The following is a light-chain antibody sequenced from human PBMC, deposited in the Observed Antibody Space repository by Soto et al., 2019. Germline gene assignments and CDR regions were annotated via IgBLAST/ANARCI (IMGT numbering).Light chain of an antibody. CDR1: QSVSNDF. CDR3: QQYGRSPPRT. V-gene: IGKV3-20*01. J-gene: IGKJ1*01. Sequence: EIVLTQSPGILSLSPGERATLSCRASQSVSNDFLAWYQQKPGQAPRLLIYGASTRATDVPDRFSGSGSGAYITLTISRLEPEDFAVYYCQQYGRSPPRTFGQGTKVE. CDR2: GAS.